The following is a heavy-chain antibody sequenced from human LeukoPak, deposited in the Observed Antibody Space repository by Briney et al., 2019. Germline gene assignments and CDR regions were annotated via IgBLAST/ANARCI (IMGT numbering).Heavy chain of an antibody. CDR3: GRAFPPLRTSSAGDL. J-gene: IGHJ4*02. CDR2: ISGLATHI. CDR1: GFTFSDYD. V-gene: IGHV3-69-1*02. D-gene: IGHD3-16*01. Sequence: GGSLRVSCSASGFTFSDYDMNWVRQAPGKGLEWVSSISGLATHIYYGDSVKGRFSISRDNAKNSVYLQMNSLGVEDTAIYYCGRAFPPLRTSSAGDLWGQGIVLSVSS.